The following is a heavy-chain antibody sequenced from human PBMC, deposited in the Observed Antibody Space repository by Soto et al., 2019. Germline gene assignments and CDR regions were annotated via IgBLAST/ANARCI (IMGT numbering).Heavy chain of an antibody. D-gene: IGHD2-15*01. CDR3: ARHTPAISISDH. V-gene: IGHV4-39*01. Sequence: QLQLQESGPGLVKPSETLSLTCTVSGGSISSSSYYWGWIRQPPGKGLEWIGSIYYSGSTYYNPSLKRRVTISVDTSKNQSSLKRSSVTAADTAVYYCARHTPAISISDHWGQGTLVTVSS. J-gene: IGHJ4*02. CDR1: GGSISSSSYY. CDR2: IYYSGST.